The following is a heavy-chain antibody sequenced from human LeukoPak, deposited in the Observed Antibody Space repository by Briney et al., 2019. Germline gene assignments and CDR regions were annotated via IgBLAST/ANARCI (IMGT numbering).Heavy chain of an antibody. CDR1: GFTFSSYA. V-gene: IGHV3-23*01. J-gene: IGHJ4*02. CDR2: FSGSGGDT. CDR3: ARGSGLPEVNY. Sequence: GGSLRLSCAASGFTFSSYAMSWVRQAPGKGLEWVSAFSGSGGDTYYADSVKGRFTISRDNSKNTLYLQMNSLRAEDTAVYYCARGSGLPEVNYWGQGTLVTVSS. D-gene: IGHD3-22*01.